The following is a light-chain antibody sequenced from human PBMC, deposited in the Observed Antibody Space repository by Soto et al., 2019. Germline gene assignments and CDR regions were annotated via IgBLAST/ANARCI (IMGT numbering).Light chain of an antibody. CDR2: NND. V-gene: IGLV1-47*02. CDR1: SINIETNL. Sequence: VGTQPRGARLNPRRTVTSRCCGGSINIETNLVHWYQHLPGASPRLLIYNNDQRPSGVPDRFPASKSGTSASLAISGLRSEDEADYYCTATDDRLTGPVVGGGTK. J-gene: IGLJ2*01. CDR3: TATDDRLTGPV.